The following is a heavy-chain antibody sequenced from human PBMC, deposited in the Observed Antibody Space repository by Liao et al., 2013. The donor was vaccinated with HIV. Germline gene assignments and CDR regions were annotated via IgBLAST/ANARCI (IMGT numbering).Heavy chain of an antibody. J-gene: IGHJ6*03. D-gene: IGHD5-18*01. CDR1: GGSISSYY. Sequence: QVQLQQWGAGLLKPSETLSLTCTVSGGSISSYYWSWIRQPPGKGLEWIGYIYYSGSTSYSPSLKSRVTISVDTSKNQFSLKLSSVTAADTAVYYCARHGYSYRYQYYYYMDVWGKGTTVTVSS. CDR3: ARHGYSYRYQYYYYMDV. V-gene: IGHV4-59*01. CDR2: IYYSGST.